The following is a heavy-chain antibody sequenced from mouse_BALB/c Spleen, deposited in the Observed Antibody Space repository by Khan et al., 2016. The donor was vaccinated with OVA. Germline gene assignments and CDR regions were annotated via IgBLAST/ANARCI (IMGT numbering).Heavy chain of an antibody. Sequence: VQLQQSGPELVEPGASVKMSCKASGYTFTNYVIHWVKQKPGQGLEWIGYINPDNAGTRYNEKFKGKATLTSDISSTSAYMELLSLTSEDSAVYYCAREASSWDFSFPYWGQGTLVNVSA. J-gene: IGHJ3*01. V-gene: IGHV1S136*01. CDR3: AREASSWDFSFPY. CDR1: GYTFTNYV. D-gene: IGHD4-1*01. CDR2: INPDNAGT.